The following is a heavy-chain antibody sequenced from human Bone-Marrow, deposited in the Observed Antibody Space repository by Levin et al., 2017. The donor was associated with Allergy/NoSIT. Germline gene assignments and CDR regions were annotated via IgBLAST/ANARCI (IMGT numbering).Heavy chain of an antibody. J-gene: IGHJ5*02. Sequence: LSLTCAASGFTFSSYSMNWVRQAPGKGLEWVSSISSSSSYIYYADSVKGRFTISRDNAKNSLYLQMNSLRAEDTAVYYCARGPIVVVAATGISWFDPWGQGTLVTVSS. V-gene: IGHV3-21*01. CDR2: ISSSSSYI. CDR1: GFTFSSYS. D-gene: IGHD2-15*01. CDR3: ARGPIVVVAATGISWFDP.